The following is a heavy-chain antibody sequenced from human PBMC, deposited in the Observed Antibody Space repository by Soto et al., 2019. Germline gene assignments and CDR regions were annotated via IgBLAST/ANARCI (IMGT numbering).Heavy chain of an antibody. J-gene: IGHJ3*02. D-gene: IGHD3-9*01. V-gene: IGHV3-30*18. CDR1: GFTFSSYG. CDR3: AKGTYLPHYDILTTEYDAFDI. CDR2: ISYDGSNK. Sequence: GGSLRLSCAASGFTFSSYGMHWVRQAPGKGLEWVAVISYDGSNKYYADSVKGRFTISRDNSKNTLYLQMNSLRAEDTAVYYCAKGTYLPHYDILTTEYDAFDIWGQGTMVTVSS.